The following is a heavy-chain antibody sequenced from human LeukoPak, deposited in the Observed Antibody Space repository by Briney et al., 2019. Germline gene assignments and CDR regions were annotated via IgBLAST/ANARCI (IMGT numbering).Heavy chain of an antibody. CDR2: ITSGSSCT. D-gene: IGHD1-1*01. J-gene: IGHJ6*02. CDR1: GFTFSDSY. Sequence: GGSLRLSCAASGFTFSDSYMSWIRQAPGKGLEWVSTITSGSSCTNYGDSVKGRFTISRDNAKVSLYLQMNSLRADDTAVYYCASGRGRRMDVWGQGTTVTVSS. V-gene: IGHV3-11*06. CDR3: ASGRGRRMDV.